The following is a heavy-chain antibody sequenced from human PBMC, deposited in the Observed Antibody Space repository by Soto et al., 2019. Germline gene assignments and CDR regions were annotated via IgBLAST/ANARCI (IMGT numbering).Heavy chain of an antibody. J-gene: IGHJ5*02. D-gene: IGHD4-4*01. CDR3: ARVSMSTVSWGFDP. V-gene: IGHV4-59*01. CDR2: IYNSGTT. Sequence: SETLSLTCAVSGDSITSNHWNWIRQPPGRGLEWIGYIYNSGTTKYNPSLKSRVIISVDTSKNQLSLKLSSVTAADTAVYYCARVSMSTVSWGFDPRGQGTLGTVSS. CDR1: GDSITSNH.